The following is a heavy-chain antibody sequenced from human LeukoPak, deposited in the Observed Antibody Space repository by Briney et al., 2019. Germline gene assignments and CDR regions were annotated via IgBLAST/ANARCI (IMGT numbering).Heavy chain of an antibody. J-gene: IGHJ6*03. CDR1: GFTFSSYG. V-gene: IGHV3-33*06. CDR2: IWYDGSNK. D-gene: IGHD6-13*01. CDR3: AKLGYSSRPDKNYYYYMDV. Sequence: GGSLRLSCAASGFTFSSYGMHWVREAPGKGLEWVAVIWYDGSNKYYADSVKGRFTISRDNSKNTLYLQMNSLRAEDTAVYYCAKLGYSSRPDKNYYYYMDVWGKGTTVTLSS.